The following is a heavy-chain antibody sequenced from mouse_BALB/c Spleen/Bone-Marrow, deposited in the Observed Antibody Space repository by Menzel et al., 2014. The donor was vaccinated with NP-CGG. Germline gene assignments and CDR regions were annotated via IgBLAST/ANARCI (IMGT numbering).Heavy chain of an antibody. CDR1: GYAFSSSW. J-gene: IGHJ2*01. Sequence: VMLVESGPELVKPGASVKISCKASGYAFSSSWMNWVKQRPGQGLEWIGRIYPGDGDTNYNGKFKGKATMTADKSSNTAYMQLSSLTSVDSAVYFSAKTYYPYFDYWGQGTTLTVSS. D-gene: IGHD1-1*01. V-gene: IGHV1-82*01. CDR3: AKTYYPYFDY. CDR2: IYPGDGDT.